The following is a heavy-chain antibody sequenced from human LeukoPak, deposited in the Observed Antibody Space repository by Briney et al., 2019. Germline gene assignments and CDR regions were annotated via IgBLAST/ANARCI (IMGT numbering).Heavy chain of an antibody. V-gene: IGHV4-39*07. J-gene: IGHJ3*02. CDR2: IVQSGNT. CDR1: GGSFSSSSYY. Sequence: PSETLCLTCTVSGGSFSSSSYYWSWIRQPPGKGLEWIGEIVQSGNTKYNPSLKSRVNLSVDTSKNQISLNLTSVTAADTAVYYCARFGSSTWYKGAFYIWGQGTMVTVAS. CDR3: ARFGSSTWYKGAFYI. D-gene: IGHD6-13*01.